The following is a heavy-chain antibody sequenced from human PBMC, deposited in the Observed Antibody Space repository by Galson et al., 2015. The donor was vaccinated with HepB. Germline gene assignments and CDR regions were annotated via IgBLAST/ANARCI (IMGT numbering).Heavy chain of an antibody. CDR1: GYTFTSYY. V-gene: IGHV1-2*02. J-gene: IGHJ4*02. D-gene: IGHD5-24*01. CDR2: INPNSGGR. CDR3: ARSREGGYIKYYFDY. Sequence: SVKVSCKASGYTFTSYYIHWVRQAPGQGLEWMGWINPNSGGRDYAQKFQGRVTMTRDPSISTAYMEVSRLRSDDTAVYYCARSREGGYIKYYFDYWGQGTLVTVSS.